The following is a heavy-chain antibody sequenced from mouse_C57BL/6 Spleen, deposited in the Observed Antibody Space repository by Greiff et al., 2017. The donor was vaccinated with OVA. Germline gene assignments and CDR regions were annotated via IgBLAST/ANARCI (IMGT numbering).Heavy chain of an antibody. J-gene: IGHJ1*03. D-gene: IGHD3-1*01. CDR3: ARQPPGGYFDV. CDR1: GFTFSSYG. CDR2: ISSGGSYT. Sequence: EVKLVESGGDLVKPGGSLKLSCAASGFTFSSYGMSWVRQTPDKRLEWVATISSGGSYTYYPDSVKGRFTISRDKAKNTLYLQMSSLKSEDTAMYYCARQPPGGYFDVWGKGTTVTVSS. V-gene: IGHV5-6*01.